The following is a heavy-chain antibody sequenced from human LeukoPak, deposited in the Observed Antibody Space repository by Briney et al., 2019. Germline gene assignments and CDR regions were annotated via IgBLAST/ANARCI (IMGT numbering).Heavy chain of an antibody. V-gene: IGHV4-59*08. CDR1: GGSISSHY. J-gene: IGHJ4*02. CDR2: IYYSGST. CDR3: ATQLERLRFDY. D-gene: IGHD1-1*01. Sequence: SETLSLTCTVSGGSISSHYWSWIRQPPGKGLEWIGYIYYSGSTNYNPSLKSRVTISVDTSKNQFSLKLSSVTAADTAVYYCATQLERLRFDYWGQGTLVTVSS.